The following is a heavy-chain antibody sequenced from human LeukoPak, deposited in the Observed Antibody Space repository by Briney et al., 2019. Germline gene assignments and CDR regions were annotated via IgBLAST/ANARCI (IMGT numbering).Heavy chain of an antibody. V-gene: IGHV1-2*02. CDR1: RYTFTGYY. CDR3: ARALEYSSSSGPSDY. Sequence: GSVKVSRKASRYTFTGYYMHWVRQGPGQRVEWMGWINPNSGGTNYAQKFQGRVTMTRDTSISTAYMELSRLRSDDTAVYYCARALEYSSSSGPSDYWGQGTLVPVSS. J-gene: IGHJ4*02. CDR2: INPNSGGT. D-gene: IGHD6-6*01.